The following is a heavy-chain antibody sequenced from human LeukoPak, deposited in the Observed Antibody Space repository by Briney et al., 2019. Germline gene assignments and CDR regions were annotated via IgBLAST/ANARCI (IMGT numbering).Heavy chain of an antibody. CDR2: IIPIFGTA. J-gene: IGHJ1*01. CDR1: GYTFTSYY. Sequence: GASVKVSCKASGYTFTSYYMHWVRQAPGQGLEWMGGIIPIFGTANYAEKFRGRVTITADETTSTAYMQLSRLKSEDTAVYYCARDSSEFRSLIPHWGQGTLVTVSS. CDR3: ARDSSEFRSLIPH. D-gene: IGHD2-21*01. V-gene: IGHV1-69*01.